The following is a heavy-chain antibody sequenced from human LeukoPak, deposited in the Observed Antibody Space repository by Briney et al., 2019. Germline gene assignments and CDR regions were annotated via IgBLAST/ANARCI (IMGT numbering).Heavy chain of an antibody. CDR3: ARYDHGDYEDYFYYMDV. Sequence: GGSLRLSCAASGFIFRSYSMNWVRQAPGKGLEWVAFITSSSDTISYADSVKGRFTISRDNAKNSLYLQMDGLRAEDTAVYYCARYDHGDYEDYFYYMDVWGKGTAVSVSS. CDR2: ITSSSDTI. J-gene: IGHJ6*03. V-gene: IGHV3-48*01. CDR1: GFIFRSYS. D-gene: IGHD4-17*01.